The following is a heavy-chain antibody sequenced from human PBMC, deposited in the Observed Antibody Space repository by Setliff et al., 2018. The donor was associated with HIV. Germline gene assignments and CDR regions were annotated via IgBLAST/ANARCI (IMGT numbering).Heavy chain of an antibody. CDR3: ARDPIYCGGDCYGDY. CDR1: GFSITRSYY. CDR2: IYHDGTT. D-gene: IGHD2-21*02. Sequence: SETLSLTCTVSGFSITRSYYWGWMRQPPGQGLEWIGSIYHDGTTHYNPSLKRRVTLSVDTSKNQFSLNLSSVTAADTAVYYCARDPIYCGGDCYGDYWGQGTLVTVSS. J-gene: IGHJ4*02. V-gene: IGHV4-38-2*02.